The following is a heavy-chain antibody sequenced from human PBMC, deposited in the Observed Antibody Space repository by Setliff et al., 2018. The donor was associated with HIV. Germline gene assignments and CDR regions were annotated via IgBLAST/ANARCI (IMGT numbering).Heavy chain of an antibody. J-gene: IGHJ4*02. Sequence: PGGSLRLSCAASGFTFSSYGMHWVRQAPGKGLEWVAVIWYDGSNKYYADSVKGRFTISRDNSKNTLYLQMNSLRAEDTAVYYCAKTPSSGWYSLYLDYWGQGTLVTVSA. V-gene: IGHV3-33*06. D-gene: IGHD6-19*01. CDR2: IWYDGSNK. CDR3: AKTPSSGWYSLYLDY. CDR1: GFTFSSYG.